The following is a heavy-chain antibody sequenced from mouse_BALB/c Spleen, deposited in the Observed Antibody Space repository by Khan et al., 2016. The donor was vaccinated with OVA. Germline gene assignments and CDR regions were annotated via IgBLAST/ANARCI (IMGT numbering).Heavy chain of an antibody. Sequence: VELVESGAELAKPGASVKMSCKASGYTFTSYWMHWVKQRPGQGLEWIGYINPSTGYTEYNQRFKDKATLTAVKSSSTAYMQLSSLPSEEAAVYYCASHGSSAAWLTYWGQGTLVTVSA. CDR2: INPSTGYT. J-gene: IGHJ3*01. V-gene: IGHV1-7*01. D-gene: IGHD1-1*01. CDR1: GYTFTSYW. CDR3: ASHGSSAAWLTY.